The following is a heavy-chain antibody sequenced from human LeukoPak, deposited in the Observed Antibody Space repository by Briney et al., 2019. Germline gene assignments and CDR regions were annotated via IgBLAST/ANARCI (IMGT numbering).Heavy chain of an antibody. CDR3: ARDRIVLMVYAIQDYYYYGMDV. J-gene: IGHJ6*02. D-gene: IGHD2-8*01. CDR2: INPNSGGT. CDR1: GYTFIGYY. Sequence: ASVNVSCKAAGYTFIGYYMHWVRQDPGQGLEWMGWINPNSGGTNYAQKFQGRVTKTRDTSISTAYMELSRLRSDDTAVYYCARDRIVLMVYAIQDYYYYGMDVWGQGTTVTVSS. V-gene: IGHV1-2*02.